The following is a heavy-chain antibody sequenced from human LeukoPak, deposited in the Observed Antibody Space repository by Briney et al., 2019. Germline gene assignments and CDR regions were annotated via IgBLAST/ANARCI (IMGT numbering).Heavy chain of an antibody. CDR3: ARDHRSGRATTSGVLDY. CDR2: ISAYNGNT. J-gene: IGHJ4*02. Sequence: ASVKVSCKASGYTFTSYGISWVRQAPGQGLEWMGWISAYNGNTNYAQKFQGRVTITADESTSTAYMELSSLRSEDTAVYYCARDHRSGRATTSGVLDYWGQGTLVTVSS. D-gene: IGHD1-26*01. CDR1: GYTFTSYG. V-gene: IGHV1-18*01.